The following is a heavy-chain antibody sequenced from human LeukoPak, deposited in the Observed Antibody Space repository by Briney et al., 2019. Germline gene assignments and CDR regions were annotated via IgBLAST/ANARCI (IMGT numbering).Heavy chain of an antibody. Sequence: SETLSLTCTVSGGSMSPCHWGWIRQPPGKGLEWTGYIYYSGSTNYNPSLNSRVTISVDTSKNQFSLKLSSVTAADTAVYYCARGGSYDFWSGYYYGMDVWGQGTTVTVSS. CDR2: IYYSGST. J-gene: IGHJ6*02. CDR3: ARGGSYDFWSGYYYGMDV. D-gene: IGHD3-3*01. V-gene: IGHV4-59*12. CDR1: GGSMSPCH.